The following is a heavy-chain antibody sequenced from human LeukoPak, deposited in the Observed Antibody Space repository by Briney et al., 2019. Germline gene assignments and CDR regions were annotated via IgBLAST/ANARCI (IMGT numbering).Heavy chain of an antibody. CDR2: IYRGGIT. D-gene: IGHD2-2*01. CDR1: GYSISSGYH. CDR3: ASSPAGTADFDI. J-gene: IGHJ3*02. Sequence: SETLSLTCSVSGYSISSGYHWGWIRQPPGKGLEWIGNIYRGGITYYNPSLKSRVTISVDTSKNHFSLRLSSVTAADTAVYYCASSPAGTADFDIWGQGTMVTVSS. V-gene: IGHV4-38-2*01.